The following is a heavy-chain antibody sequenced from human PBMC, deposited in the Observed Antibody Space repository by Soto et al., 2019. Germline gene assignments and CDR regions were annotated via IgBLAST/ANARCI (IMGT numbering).Heavy chain of an antibody. CDR1: GGSISSYY. J-gene: IGHJ6*02. D-gene: IGHD6-19*01. CDR2: IYYSGST. V-gene: IGHV4-59*01. CDR3: ARVLAVAGTYYYYGMDV. Sequence: PSETLSLTCTVSGGSISSYYWSWTRQPPGKGLEWIGYIYYSGSTNYNPSLKSRVTISVDTSKNQFSLKLSSVTAADTAVYYCARVLAVAGTYYYYGMDVWGQGTTVTVSS.